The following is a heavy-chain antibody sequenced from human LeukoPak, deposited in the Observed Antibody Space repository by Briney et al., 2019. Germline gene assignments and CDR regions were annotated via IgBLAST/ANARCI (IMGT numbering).Heavy chain of an antibody. D-gene: IGHD6-13*01. V-gene: IGHV4-34*01. CDR3: ARGSSWYQFRFDY. CDR1: GGSFSGYY. J-gene: IGHJ4*02. CDR2: INHSGST. Sequence: PSETLSLTCAVYGGSFSGYYWSWIRQPPGKGLEWIGEINHSGSTNYNPSLKGRVTISVDTSKNQFSLKLSSVTAADTAVYYCARGSSWYQFRFDYWGQGTLVTVSS.